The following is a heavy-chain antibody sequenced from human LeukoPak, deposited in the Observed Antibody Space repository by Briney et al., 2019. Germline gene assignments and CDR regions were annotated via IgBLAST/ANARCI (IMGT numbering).Heavy chain of an antibody. CDR2: ISYDGSNK. V-gene: IGHV3-30*04. CDR1: GFTFSSYA. J-gene: IGHJ6*02. D-gene: IGHD3-22*01. CDR3: ARDGDYYDSSGYLYYGMDV. Sequence: GGSLRLSCAASGFTFSSYAMHWVRQAPGKGLEWVAVISYDGSNKYYADSVKGRFTISRDNSKNTLYLQMNSLRAEDTAVYYCARDGDYYDSSGYLYYGMDVWGQGTTVTVSS.